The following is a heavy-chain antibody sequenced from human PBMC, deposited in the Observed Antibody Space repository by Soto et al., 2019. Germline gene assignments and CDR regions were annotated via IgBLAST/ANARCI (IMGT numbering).Heavy chain of an antibody. J-gene: IGHJ4*02. CDR2: IYYSGST. V-gene: IGHV4-61*01. D-gene: IGHD3-10*01. Sequence: NPSETLSLTCTVSGGSVSSGCCYWSWIRQPPGKGLEWIGYIYYSGSTNYNPSLKSRVTISVDTSKNQFSLKLSSVTAADTAVYHCARDRYYYGSGSYYTLDYWGQGTLVTVS. CDR1: GGSVSSGCCY. CDR3: ARDRYYYGSGSYYTLDY.